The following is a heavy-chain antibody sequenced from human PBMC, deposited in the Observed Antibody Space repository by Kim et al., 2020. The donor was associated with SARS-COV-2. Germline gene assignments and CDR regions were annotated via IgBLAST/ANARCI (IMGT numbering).Heavy chain of an antibody. Sequence: GGSLRLSCAASGFTFSNAWMSWVRQAPGKGLEWVGRIKSKTDGGTTDYAAPVKGRFTISRDDSKNTLYLQMNSLKTEDTAVYYCTTGDYYDSSGDYDAFDIWGKGTMVTVSS. CDR3: TTGDYYDSSGDYDAFDI. J-gene: IGHJ3*02. CDR1: GFTFSNAW. CDR2: IKSKTDGGTT. D-gene: IGHD3-22*01. V-gene: IGHV3-15*01.